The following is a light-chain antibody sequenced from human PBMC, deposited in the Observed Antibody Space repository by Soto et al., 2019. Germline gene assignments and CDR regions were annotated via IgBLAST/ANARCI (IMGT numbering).Light chain of an antibody. CDR3: QRYNRWPLS. Sequence: EIVITQSPATLSVSPGERATLSCRASQGIGSTLAWYQQKPGQTPKLLIYDASTRATGVPARFSGGGSGTEFTLTINSLQSEDFAVYYCQRYNRWPLSFGGGTKVEIK. CDR1: QGIGST. J-gene: IGKJ4*01. V-gene: IGKV3-15*01. CDR2: DAS.